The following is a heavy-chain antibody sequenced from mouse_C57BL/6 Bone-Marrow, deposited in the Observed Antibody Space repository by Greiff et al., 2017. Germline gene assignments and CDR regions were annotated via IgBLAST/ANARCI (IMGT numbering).Heavy chain of an antibody. J-gene: IGHJ4*01. Sequence: QVQLKQSGTELVKPGASVKLSCKASGYTFTSYWMHWVKQRPGQGLEWIGNINPSNGGTNYNEKFKSKATLTVDKSSSTAYMQLSSLTSEDSAVYYCARWRYYGSSPYYYAMDYWGQGTSVTVSS. V-gene: IGHV1-53*01. D-gene: IGHD1-1*01. CDR3: ARWRYYGSSPYYYAMDY. CDR1: GYTFTSYW. CDR2: INPSNGGT.